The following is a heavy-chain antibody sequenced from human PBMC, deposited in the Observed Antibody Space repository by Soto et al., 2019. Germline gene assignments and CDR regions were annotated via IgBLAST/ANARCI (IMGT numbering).Heavy chain of an antibody. J-gene: IGHJ4*02. CDR2: IYYSGST. V-gene: IGHV4-30-4*01. D-gene: IGHD3-3*01. CDR1: GGSISSGDYY. Sequence: SETLSLTCTVSGGSISSGDYYWSWIRQPPGKGLEWIGYIYYSGSTYYNPSLKSRVTISVDTSKNQFSLKLSSVTAADTAVYYCARVARSGYKGLFDYWGQGTLVTVPS. CDR3: ARVARSGYKGLFDY.